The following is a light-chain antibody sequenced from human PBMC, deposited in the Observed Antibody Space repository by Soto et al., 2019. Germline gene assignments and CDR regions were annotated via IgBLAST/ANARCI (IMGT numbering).Light chain of an antibody. CDR1: SSDVCGDNY. V-gene: IGLV2-14*01. J-gene: IGLJ2*01. Sequence: QSALTQPASVSGSPGQSITISCTGTSSDVCGDNYVSWYQQHPGKAPKLMIYDDSNRPSGVSNRFSGSKSGNTASLTISGLPAEDEADYYCRSYTSSSTLVFGGGTKLTVL. CDR2: DDS. CDR3: RSYTSSSTLV.